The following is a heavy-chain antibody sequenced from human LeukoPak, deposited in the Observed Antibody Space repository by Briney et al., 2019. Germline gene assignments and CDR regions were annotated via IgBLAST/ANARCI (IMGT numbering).Heavy chain of an antibody. CDR1: GFTFSSYA. CDR2: ISGSGGST. CDR3: AKVGVVVVSFYY. V-gene: IGHV3-23*01. Sequence: PGGSLRLSCAASGFTFSSYAMSWVRQAPGKGLEWVSDISGSGGSTYYADSVKGRFTISRDNSKNTLYLQMTSLRAEDTAVYYCAKVGVVVVSFYYWGQGTLVTVSS. J-gene: IGHJ4*02. D-gene: IGHD3-22*01.